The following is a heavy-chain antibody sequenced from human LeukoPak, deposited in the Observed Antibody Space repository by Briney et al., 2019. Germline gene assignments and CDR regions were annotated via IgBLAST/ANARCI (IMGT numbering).Heavy chain of an antibody. CDR1: GFTFSDYY. Sequence: GGSLRLSCAASGFTFSDYYMSWIRQAPGKGLEWVSYISSSGSTIYYADSVKGRFTISRDNAKNSLYLQMNSLRAEDTAVYYCVKDRTIVVVPTSIDSFDTWGQGAMVIVSS. D-gene: IGHD2-2*01. CDR3: VKDRTIVVVPTSIDSFDT. V-gene: IGHV3-11*04. CDR2: ISSSGSTI. J-gene: IGHJ3*02.